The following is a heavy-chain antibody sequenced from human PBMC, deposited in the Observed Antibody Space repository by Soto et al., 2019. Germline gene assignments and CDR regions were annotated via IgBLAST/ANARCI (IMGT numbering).Heavy chain of an antibody. CDR2: IYYSGST. D-gene: IGHD2-21*02. CDR3: ARQRTSVVTQAYFDV. CDR1: GYSIASGYY. V-gene: IGHV4-38-2*01. J-gene: IGHJ4*02. Sequence: PSETLSLTCAVSGYSIASGYYWAWIRQSPGKGLEWIGSIYYSGSTYNNPSLRSRVSMSIDTSKDQFSLKLKSVTAADTALYFCARQRTSVVTQAYFDVWGPGSLVTVSS.